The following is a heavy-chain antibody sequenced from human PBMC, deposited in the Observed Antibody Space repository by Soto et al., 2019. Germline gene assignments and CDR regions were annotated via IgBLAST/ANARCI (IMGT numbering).Heavy chain of an antibody. CDR3: ARSLLRYIATPNYGTDV. D-gene: IGHD3-9*01. Sequence: ASVRVSCKASGYTFTGYYMHWVRQAPGQGLEWMGWINPNSGGTNYAQKFQGWVTMTRDTSISTAYMELSRLRSEETAVYYCARSLLRYIATPNYGTDVWGQGTTITVSS. V-gene: IGHV1-2*04. J-gene: IGHJ6*02. CDR1: GYTFTGYY. CDR2: INPNSGGT.